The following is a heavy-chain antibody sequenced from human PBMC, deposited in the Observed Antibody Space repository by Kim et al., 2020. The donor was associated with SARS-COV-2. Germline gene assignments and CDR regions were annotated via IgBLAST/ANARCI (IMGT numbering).Heavy chain of an antibody. V-gene: IGHV3-30*18. J-gene: IGHJ4*02. Sequence: GGSLRLSCAASGFTFSSYGMHWVRQAPGKGLEWVAVISYDGSNKYYADSVKGRFTISRDNSKNTLYLQMNSLRAEDTAVYYCAKGYSNYENLDYWGQGTLVTVSS. CDR2: ISYDGSNK. CDR3: AKGYSNYENLDY. D-gene: IGHD4-4*01. CDR1: GFTFSSYG.